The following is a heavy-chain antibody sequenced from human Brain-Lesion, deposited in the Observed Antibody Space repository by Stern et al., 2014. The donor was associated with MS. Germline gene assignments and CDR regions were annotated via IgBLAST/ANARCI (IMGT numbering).Heavy chain of an antibody. D-gene: IGHD6-6*01. CDR3: ARRGDSGSSGFDY. V-gene: IGHV5-51*01. J-gene: IGHJ4*02. CDR1: GYRFTSNW. CDR2: IWPGDSDT. Sequence: VQLGQSGAEVKKPGESLKISCKGSGYRFTSNWIGWVRQMPGKGLEWMGIIWPGDSDTRYSPSFQGQVTISADKSISTAYLQWSSLQASDTAMYYCARRGDSGSSGFDYWGQGTLVIVSS.